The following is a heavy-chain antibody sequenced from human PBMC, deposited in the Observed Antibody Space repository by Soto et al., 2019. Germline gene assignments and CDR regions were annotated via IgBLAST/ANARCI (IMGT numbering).Heavy chain of an antibody. CDR2: IIPIFGTA. D-gene: IGHD2-2*01. CDR1: GGTFSSYA. CDR3: ASSPHPRYCSSTSCQQINYYYYYGMDV. J-gene: IGHJ6*02. V-gene: IGHV1-69*01. Sequence: QVQLLQSGAEVKKPGSSVNVSCKASGGTFSSYAISWVRQAPGQGLEWMGGIIPIFGTANYAQKFQGRVAITADESTSTAYMALSSLRSEDTSVYYCASSPHPRYCSSTSCQQINYYYYYGMDVWGQGTTVTVSS.